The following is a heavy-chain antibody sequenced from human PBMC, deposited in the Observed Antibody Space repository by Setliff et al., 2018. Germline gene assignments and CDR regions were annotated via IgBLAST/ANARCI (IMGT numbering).Heavy chain of an antibody. CDR2: IIPIYGST. CDR1: GGGFSNYA. D-gene: IGHD3-22*01. Sequence: SVKVSCKASGGGFSNYAIIWVRQAPGQGPEWMGGIIPIYGSTNNAEKFQGRVTFSADESMSTVYMELSSLTSADTALYYCARDALYDSNDRNSYYGNWLDPWGQGTLVTVSS. V-gene: IGHV1-69*13. J-gene: IGHJ5*02. CDR3: ARDALYDSNDRNSYYGNWLDP.